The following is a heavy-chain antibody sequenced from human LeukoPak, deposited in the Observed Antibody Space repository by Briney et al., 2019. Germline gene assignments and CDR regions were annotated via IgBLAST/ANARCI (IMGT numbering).Heavy chain of an antibody. CDR2: IYYSGST. V-gene: IGHV4-39*01. Sequence: SETLSLTCTVSGGSISSSSYYWGWIRQPPGKGLEWIGSIYYSGSTYYNPSLKSRVTISVDTSKNQFSLKLSSVTAADTAVYYCARHALYYDFWSGYTGRSPYYFDYWGQGTLVTVSS. D-gene: IGHD3-3*01. J-gene: IGHJ4*02. CDR1: GGSISSSSYY. CDR3: ARHALYYDFWSGYTGRSPYYFDY.